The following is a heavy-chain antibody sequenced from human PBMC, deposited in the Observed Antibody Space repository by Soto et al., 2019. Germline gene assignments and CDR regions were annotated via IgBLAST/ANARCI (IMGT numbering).Heavy chain of an antibody. CDR1: SGSISSSNW. Sequence: QVQLQESGPGLVKPSGTLSLTCAVSSGSISSSNWWSWVRQPPGKGLEWIGEIYHSGSTNYNPSLKSRVTRSVDKSKNQFSLKLSSVTAADTAVYYCASSSDSATDAFDIWGQGTMVTVSS. CDR2: IYHSGST. J-gene: IGHJ3*02. D-gene: IGHD6-6*01. V-gene: IGHV4-4*02. CDR3: ASSSDSATDAFDI.